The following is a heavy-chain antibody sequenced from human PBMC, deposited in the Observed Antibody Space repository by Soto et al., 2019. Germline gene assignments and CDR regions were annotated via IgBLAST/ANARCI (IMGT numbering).Heavy chain of an antibody. CDR2: ISGSGGST. Sequence: EVQLLESGGGLVQPGGSLRLSCAASGFTFSSYAMSWVRQAPGKGLEWVSAISGSGGSTYYADSVKGRFTISRDNSKNTLYLQMNSLRAEDTAVYYCAERVRVYNSTSCQDRYYYYYYMDVWGKGPTVTVSS. CDR1: GFTFSSYA. V-gene: IGHV3-23*01. D-gene: IGHD2-2*01. J-gene: IGHJ6*03. CDR3: AERVRVYNSTSCQDRYYYYYYMDV.